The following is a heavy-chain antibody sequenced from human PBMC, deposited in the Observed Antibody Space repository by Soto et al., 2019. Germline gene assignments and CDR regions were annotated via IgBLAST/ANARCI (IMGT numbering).Heavy chain of an antibody. CDR3: ASILPGGDTGLWGSFDY. CDR2: IIPIFGTA. D-gene: IGHD5-18*01. J-gene: IGHJ4*02. CDR1: GGTFSSYA. V-gene: IGHV1-69*01. Sequence: QVQLVQSGAEVKKPGSSVKVSCKASGGTFSSYAISWVRQAPGQGLEWMGGIIPIFGTANYAQKFQGRVTITADESTSTAYMELSSLRSEDTAVYYCASILPGGDTGLWGSFDYWGQGTLVTVSS.